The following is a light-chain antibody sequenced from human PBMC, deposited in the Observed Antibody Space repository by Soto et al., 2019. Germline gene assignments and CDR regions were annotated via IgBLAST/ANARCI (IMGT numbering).Light chain of an antibody. V-gene: IGKV3-20*01. CDR2: GGS. CDR1: QSVGSRW. Sequence: EIVLTQSPGTVSLSPGERATLSCRASQSVGSRWLAWYQQKPGQAPRVLIYGGSNRATDIPDRFSGRGSGTDFTLTISRLESEDFAVYYCQQYYSSRTFGQGTKVEMK. J-gene: IGKJ1*01. CDR3: QQYYSSRT.